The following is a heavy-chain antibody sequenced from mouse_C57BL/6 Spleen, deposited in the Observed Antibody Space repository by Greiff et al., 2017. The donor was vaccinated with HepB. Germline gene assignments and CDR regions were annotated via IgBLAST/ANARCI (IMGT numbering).Heavy chain of an antibody. D-gene: IGHD1-3*01. CDR1: GFNIKDTY. CDR2: IDPANGNT. V-gene: IGHV14-3*02. Sequence: EVQLQQSGAELVKPGASVKLSCTASGFNIKDTYMHWVKQRPEQGLEWIGRIDPANGNTKYDPKFQGKATITADISSNTAYLQPRSRTSEDTAVYYCARIKAWGPGTTLTVSS. J-gene: IGHJ2*01. CDR3: ARIKA.